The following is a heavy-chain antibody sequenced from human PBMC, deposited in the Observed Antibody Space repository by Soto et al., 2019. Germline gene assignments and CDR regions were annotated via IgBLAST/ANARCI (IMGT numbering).Heavy chain of an antibody. CDR1: GFTFSSYW. CDR2: IKQDGSEK. CDR3: ARDFSYSSGWYDWFDP. J-gene: IGHJ5*02. V-gene: IGHV3-7*05. Sequence: GGSLRLSCAASGFTFSSYWMSWVRQAPGKGLEWVANIKQDGSEKYYVDSVKGRFTISRDNAKNSLYLQMNSLRAEDTAVYYCARDFSYSSGWYDWFDPWGQGTLVTAPQ. D-gene: IGHD6-19*01.